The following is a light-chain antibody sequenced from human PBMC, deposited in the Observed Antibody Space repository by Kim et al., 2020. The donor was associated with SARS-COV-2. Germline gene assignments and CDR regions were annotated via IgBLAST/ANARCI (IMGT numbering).Light chain of an antibody. CDR1: KLGDKY. J-gene: IGLJ1*01. Sequence: ASITCSGDKLGDKYACWYQQKPGQSPVLVIYQDSKRPSGIPERFSGSNSGNTATLTISGTQAMDEADYYCQAWDSSTARYVFGTGTKVTVL. CDR3: QAWDSSTARYV. CDR2: QDS. V-gene: IGLV3-1*01.